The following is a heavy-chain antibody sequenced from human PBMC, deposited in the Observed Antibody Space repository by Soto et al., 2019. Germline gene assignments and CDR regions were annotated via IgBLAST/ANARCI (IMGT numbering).Heavy chain of an antibody. D-gene: IGHD5-12*01. V-gene: IGHV3-23*01. Sequence: EAQLLESGGELIQPGGSLRLSCAASGFTYSSHGMSWVRQAPGKGREWIAGLSRGGGSTYYADSVKGRFTISTDNSKNTLDLIMNSLRVDDTALYYCARDGQYRTDGFDIWGQGTMVTVSS. CDR2: LSRGGGST. CDR1: GFTYSSHG. CDR3: ARDGQYRTDGFDI. J-gene: IGHJ3*02.